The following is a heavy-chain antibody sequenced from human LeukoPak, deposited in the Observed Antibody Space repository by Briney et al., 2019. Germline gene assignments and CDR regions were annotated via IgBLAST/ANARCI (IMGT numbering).Heavy chain of an antibody. CDR2: IYYSGST. Sequence: PSETLSLTCTVSGGSISSYYWSWIRQPPGKGLEWIGYIYYSGSTNYNPSLKSRVTISVDTSKNQFSLKLSSVTAADTAVYYCASTPGWYIGASDIWGQGTMVTVSS. J-gene: IGHJ3*02. V-gene: IGHV4-59*01. CDR3: ASTPGWYIGASDI. CDR1: GGSISSYY. D-gene: IGHD6-19*01.